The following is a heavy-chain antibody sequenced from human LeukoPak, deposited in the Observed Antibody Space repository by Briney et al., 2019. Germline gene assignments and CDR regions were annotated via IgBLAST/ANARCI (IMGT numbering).Heavy chain of an antibody. D-gene: IGHD3-16*02. CDR3: ASIMITFGGVIVTRPFDY. CDR2: ISSSSSYI. J-gene: IGHJ4*02. Sequence: GGSLRLSCAASGFTFSSYSMNWVRQAPGKGLEWVSSISSSSSYIYYADSVKGRFTISRDNAKNSLYLQMNSLRAEDTAVYYWASIMITFGGVIVTRPFDYWGQGTLVTVSS. V-gene: IGHV3-21*01. CDR1: GFTFSSYS.